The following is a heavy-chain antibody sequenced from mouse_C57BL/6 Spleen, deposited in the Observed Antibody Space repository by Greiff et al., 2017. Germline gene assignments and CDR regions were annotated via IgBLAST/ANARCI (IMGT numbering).Heavy chain of an antibody. V-gene: IGHV5-17*01. CDR1: GFTFSDYG. J-gene: IGHJ4*01. Sequence: EVQLVESGGGLVKPGASLKLSCAASGFTFSDYGMHWVRQAPEKGLEWVAYISSGSSTIYYADTVKGRFTVSRDKTKDTLFLQMTSLRTEDTAMYYCARPLYSNYEVRYAMDYWGQGTSVTVSS. CDR3: ARPLYSNYEVRYAMDY. D-gene: IGHD2-5*01. CDR2: ISSGSSTI.